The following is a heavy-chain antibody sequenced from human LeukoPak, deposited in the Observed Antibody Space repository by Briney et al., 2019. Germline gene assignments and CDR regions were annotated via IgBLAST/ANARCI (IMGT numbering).Heavy chain of an antibody. D-gene: IGHD3-22*01. CDR3: ARDDGGYYLNWFDP. V-gene: IGHV4-61*02. J-gene: IGHJ5*02. CDR1: GGSISSGSYY. CDR2: IYTSGST. Sequence: SQTLSLTCTVSGGSISSGSYYWSWIRQPAGKGLEWIGRIYTSGSTYYNPSLKSRVTISVDTSKNQFSLKLSSVTAADTAVYYCARDDGGYYLNWFDPWGQGTLVTVSS.